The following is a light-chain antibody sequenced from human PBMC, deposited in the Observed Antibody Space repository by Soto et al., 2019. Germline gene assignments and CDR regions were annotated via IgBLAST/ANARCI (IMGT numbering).Light chain of an antibody. CDR2: GAS. CDR1: QSVSSSY. Sequence: EIVLTQCPGTLCLCPGERATLSCGGSQSVSSSYLAGYQQKPGQAPRLLIYGASSRATGFPDRFSGSGSGTDFTLTISRLEPEDFAVYYCQKYGSSPWTFGQGTKVDIK. J-gene: IGKJ1*01. CDR3: QKYGSSPWT. V-gene: IGKV3-20*01.